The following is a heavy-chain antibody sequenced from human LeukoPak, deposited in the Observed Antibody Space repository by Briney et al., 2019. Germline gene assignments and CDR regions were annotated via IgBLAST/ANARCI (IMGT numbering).Heavy chain of an antibody. D-gene: IGHD6-13*01. CDR2: ISGSGGAT. V-gene: IGHV3-23*01. CDR3: AKEPISMAAAGNWFDP. J-gene: IGHJ5*02. CDR1: GFTFSTYA. Sequence: PGGSLRLSCVASGFTFSTYAMNWVRQAPGKGLEWVSAISGSGGATYYADSVKGRFTISRDNSKNTLYLQMNSLRAEDTAVYYCAKEPISMAAAGNWFDPWGQGTLVTVSS.